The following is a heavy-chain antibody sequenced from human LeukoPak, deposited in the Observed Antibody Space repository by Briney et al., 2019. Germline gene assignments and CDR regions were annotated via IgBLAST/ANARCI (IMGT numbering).Heavy chain of an antibody. V-gene: IGHV3-21*01. CDR3: ARDLGGYSYGSHFDY. CDR2: ITTSSSYI. Sequence: GGSLRLSCAASGFTVSSNYMSWVRQAPGKGLEWVSSITTSSSYIYYADSVKGRFTISRDNARNSLYLHMNSLRAEDTAVYYCARDLGGYSYGSHFDYWGQGTLVTVSS. J-gene: IGHJ4*02. D-gene: IGHD5-18*01. CDR1: GFTVSSNY.